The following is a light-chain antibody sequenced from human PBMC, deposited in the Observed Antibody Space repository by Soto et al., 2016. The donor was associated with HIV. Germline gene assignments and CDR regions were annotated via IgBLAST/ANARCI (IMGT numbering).Light chain of an antibody. CDR3: QQTNSFPLT. Sequence: DIQMTQSPSSVSASVGDRVTITCRASQSIHSWLAWYQQKPGKAPKLLIYTASTLQSGVPSRFGGSGSGTDFTLTISSLQPEDFATYYCQQTNSFPLTFGQGTRLEIK. V-gene: IGKV1-12*01. CDR2: TAS. CDR1: QSIHSW. J-gene: IGKJ5*01.